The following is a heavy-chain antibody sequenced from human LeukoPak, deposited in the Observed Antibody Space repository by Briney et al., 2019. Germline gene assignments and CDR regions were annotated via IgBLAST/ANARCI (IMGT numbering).Heavy chain of an antibody. V-gene: IGHV3-23*01. D-gene: IGHD2-2*02. CDR2: ISGSGGST. CDR3: AREKYCSSTSCYTRYGMDV. CDR1: GFTFSSYA. J-gene: IGHJ6*02. Sequence: GGSLRLSCAASGFTFSSYAMSWVRQAPGKGLEWVSAISGSGGSTYYADSVKGRFTISRDNSKNTLYLQMNSLRAEDTAVYYCAREKYCSSTSCYTRYGMDVWGQGTTVTVSS.